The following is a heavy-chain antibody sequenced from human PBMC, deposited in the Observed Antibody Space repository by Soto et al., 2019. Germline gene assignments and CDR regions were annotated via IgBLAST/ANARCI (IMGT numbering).Heavy chain of an antibody. CDR1: GFTFSSYA. D-gene: IGHD3-22*01. Sequence: SGGSLRLSCAASGFTFSSYAMSWVRQAPGKGLEWVSAISGSGGSTYYADSVKGRFTISRDNSKNTLYLQMNSLRAEDTAVYYCAKASAGYYYDSSGSKYYFAYWGQGTLVTVSS. CDR3: AKASAGYYYDSSGSKYYFAY. J-gene: IGHJ4*02. V-gene: IGHV3-23*01. CDR2: ISGSGGST.